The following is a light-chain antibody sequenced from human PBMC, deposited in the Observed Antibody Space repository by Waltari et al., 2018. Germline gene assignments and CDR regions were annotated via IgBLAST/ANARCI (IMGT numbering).Light chain of an antibody. J-gene: IGLJ3*02. CDR3: TSYTGSSTWV. V-gene: IGLV2-14*03. Sequence: QSALTQPASVSGSPGQSITLSCTGTSSDVGDYTYVPWYQQHPGKAPKPMIYDVTNRPSGVSNRFSGSKSGNTASLTISGLQAEDEADYYCTSYTGSSTWVFGGGTTLTVL. CDR1: SSDVGDYTY. CDR2: DVT.